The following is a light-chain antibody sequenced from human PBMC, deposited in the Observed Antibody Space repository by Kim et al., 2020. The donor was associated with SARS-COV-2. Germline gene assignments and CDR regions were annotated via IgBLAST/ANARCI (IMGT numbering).Light chain of an antibody. CDR2: DVS. CDR3: GSYTISASLI. CDR1: DFDIGHTYY. Sequence: GQSITISCTGTDFDIGHTYYVSWYQHHPGKVPKLIIYDVSERPSGVSDRFSGSKSGSTASLTISDLQAEDESDYYCGSYTISASLIFGGGTRLTVL. V-gene: IGLV2-14*03. J-gene: IGLJ2*01.